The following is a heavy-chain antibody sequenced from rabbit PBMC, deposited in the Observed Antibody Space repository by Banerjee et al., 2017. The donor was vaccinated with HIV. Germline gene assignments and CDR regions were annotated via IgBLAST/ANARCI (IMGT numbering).Heavy chain of an antibody. Sequence: QEQLEESAGGLVQPGGSLKLSCKASGFTLSSYYMNWVRQAPGKGLEWIVYIDPVFGITYYASWVNGRFSISKTSSTTVTLQMTSLTAADTAAYFCARGSATMTMVITGYYLGLWGQGTLVTVS. CDR1: GFTLSSYYM. J-gene: IGHJ3*01. CDR3: ARGSATMTMVITGYYLGL. V-gene: IGHV1S45*01. CDR2: IDPVFGIT. D-gene: IGHD2-1*01.